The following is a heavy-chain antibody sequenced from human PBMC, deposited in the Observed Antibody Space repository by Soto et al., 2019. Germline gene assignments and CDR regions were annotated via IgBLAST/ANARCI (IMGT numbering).Heavy chain of an antibody. D-gene: IGHD4-4*01. Sequence: RGSLRLSCAASGFTFSSYAMSWVRQAPGKGLEWVSAISGSGGSTYYADSVKGRFTISRDNSKNTLYLQMNSLRAEDTAVYYCAKTGGDYSNYVLPFDYWGQGTLVTVSS. CDR2: ISGSGGST. J-gene: IGHJ4*02. CDR1: GFTFSSYA. CDR3: AKTGGDYSNYVLPFDY. V-gene: IGHV3-23*01.